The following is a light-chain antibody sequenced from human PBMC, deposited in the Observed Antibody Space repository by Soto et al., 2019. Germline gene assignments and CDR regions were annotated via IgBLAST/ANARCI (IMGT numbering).Light chain of an antibody. Sequence: DIQMTQSPSTLSASIGDRVTITCRASQSINNWLAWYQQKPGKAPNLLIYDVSNLGSGVPSRFSGSGSGTEFTLTISSLQPDDFATYYCQHYNDYVVWTFGQGTKV. J-gene: IGKJ1*01. CDR1: QSINNW. CDR3: QHYNDYVVWT. CDR2: DVS. V-gene: IGKV1-5*01.